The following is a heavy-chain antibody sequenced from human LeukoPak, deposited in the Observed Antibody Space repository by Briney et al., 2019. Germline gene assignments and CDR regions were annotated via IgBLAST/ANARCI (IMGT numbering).Heavy chain of an antibody. V-gene: IGHV4-30-4*08. CDR1: GGSIISSAYY. CDR2: IYYSGST. J-gene: IGHJ4*02. Sequence: PSETLSLTCTVSGGSIISSAYYWSCIRQPPGKGLELIGYIYYSGSTYYNPSLKSRVTISLDTSKNQFSLKLSSVTAADTAVYYCVRTEVSSGSEDYSGPGTLVTVSS. CDR3: VRTEVSSGSEDY. D-gene: IGHD6-19*01.